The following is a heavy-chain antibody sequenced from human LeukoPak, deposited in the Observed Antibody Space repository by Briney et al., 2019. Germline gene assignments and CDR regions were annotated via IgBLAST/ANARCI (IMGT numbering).Heavy chain of an antibody. CDR1: GYTFINYA. J-gene: IGHJ4*02. D-gene: IGHD2-21*02. V-gene: IGHV1-3*01. CDR3: ARGSTSDWPLEY. Sequence: AASVKVSCKASGYTFINYAIHWVRQAPGQRLEWMGWINAHNGDTKYSQKSQGRVAITRDTSANIVYMELSTLRFGDTAVYYCARGSTSDWPLEYWGRGILVTVSS. CDR2: INAHNGDT.